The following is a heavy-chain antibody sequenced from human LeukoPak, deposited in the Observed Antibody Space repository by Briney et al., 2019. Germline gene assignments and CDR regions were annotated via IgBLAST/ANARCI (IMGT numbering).Heavy chain of an antibody. CDR3: ARGNNYDFWSGRVGNFDY. V-gene: IGHV1-18*01. D-gene: IGHD3-3*01. J-gene: IGHJ4*02. Sequence: ASVKVSCKASGYTSTSYGISWVRQAPGQGLEWMGWISAYNGNTNYAQKLQGRVTMTTDTSTSTAYMELRSLRSDDTAVYYCARGNNYDFWSGRVGNFDYWGQGTLVTVSS. CDR2: ISAYNGNT. CDR1: GYTSTSYG.